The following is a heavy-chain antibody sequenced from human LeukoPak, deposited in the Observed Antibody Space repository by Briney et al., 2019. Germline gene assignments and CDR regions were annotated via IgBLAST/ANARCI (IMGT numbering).Heavy chain of an antibody. CDR3: ARGPYYDFWSGYCGY. D-gene: IGHD3-3*01. Sequence: ASVKVSCKASGGTFSSYAISWVRQAPGQALEWMGRIIPILGIANYAQKFQGRVTITADKSTSTAYMELSSLRSEDTAVYYCARGPYYDFWSGYCGYWGQGTLVTVSS. CDR2: IIPILGIA. J-gene: IGHJ4*02. V-gene: IGHV1-69*04. CDR1: GGTFSSYA.